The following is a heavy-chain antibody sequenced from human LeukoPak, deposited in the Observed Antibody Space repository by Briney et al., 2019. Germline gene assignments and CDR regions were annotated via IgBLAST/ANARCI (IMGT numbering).Heavy chain of an antibody. CDR1: GFTFSNYA. Sequence: GGSLRLSCAASGFTFSNYAMSWVRQAPGKGLEWVSTSGDSTFYAGSVKGRFTISRDNSKNTLYLQMNNLRAGDTAIYYCAKGSGGSSHSTADYGGQGTLVTVSS. D-gene: IGHD2-15*01. CDR2: SGDST. CDR3: AKGSGGSSHSTADY. V-gene: IGHV3-23*01. J-gene: IGHJ4*02.